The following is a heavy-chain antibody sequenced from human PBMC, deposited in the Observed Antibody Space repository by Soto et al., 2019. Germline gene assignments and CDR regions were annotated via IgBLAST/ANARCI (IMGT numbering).Heavy chain of an antibody. CDR3: AILTAAGDDAFDI. CDR1: GFTFSSYA. V-gene: IGHV3-23*01. Sequence: GGSLRLSCAASGFTFSSYAMSWVRQAPGKGLEWVSAISGSGGSTYYADSVKGRFTISRDNSKNTLYLQMNSLRAEDTAVYYCAILTAAGDDAFDIWGQGTMVTVSS. D-gene: IGHD6-13*01. J-gene: IGHJ3*02. CDR2: ISGSGGST.